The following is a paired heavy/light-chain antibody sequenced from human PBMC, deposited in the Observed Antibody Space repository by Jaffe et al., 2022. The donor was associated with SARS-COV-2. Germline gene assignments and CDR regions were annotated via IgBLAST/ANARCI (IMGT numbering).Heavy chain of an antibody. V-gene: IGHV4-4*07. CDR3: ARVSMVRGGLMYGMDV. CDR1: GDSISGYY. J-gene: IGHJ6*02. D-gene: IGHD3-10*01. CDR2: IYTSGTT. Sequence: QVQLQESGPGLVKPSETLSLTCTVSGDSISGYYWTYIRQPAGKGLEWIGRIYTSGTTNYNPSLKSRLTMSVDTSKKQLSLKLSSVTAADTAVYYCARVSMVRGGLMYGMDVWGQGTTVTVSS.
Light chain of an antibody. V-gene: IGKV2-28*01. Sequence: DIVMTQSPLSLPVTPGEPASISCRSSQSLLHTNGYNYLDWYLQKPGQSPQLLIYLASNRASGVPDRFSGSESGTYFTLKISRVEAEDVGLYYCMQALQTPWTFGQGTKLEIK. CDR1: QSLLHTNGYNY. J-gene: IGKJ2*01. CDR3: MQALQTPWT. CDR2: LAS.